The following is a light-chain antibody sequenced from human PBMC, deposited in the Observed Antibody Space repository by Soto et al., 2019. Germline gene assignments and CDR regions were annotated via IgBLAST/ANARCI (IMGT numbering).Light chain of an antibody. V-gene: IGKV1-9*01. Sequence: DIQLTQSPSFLSASVGDRVTITCRASQGISSYLAWYQQIPGKAPTLLIYSASTLQSGVPSRFIGSGSVTEFTLTISSLQPEDFATYYCQQLNSFPITFGQGTRLEIK. CDR2: SAS. CDR1: QGISSY. J-gene: IGKJ5*01. CDR3: QQLNSFPIT.